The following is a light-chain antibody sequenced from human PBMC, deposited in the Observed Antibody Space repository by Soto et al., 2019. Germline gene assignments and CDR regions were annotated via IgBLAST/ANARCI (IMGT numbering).Light chain of an antibody. CDR1: QSISSNY. J-gene: IGKJ1*01. V-gene: IGKV3-20*01. CDR2: GAS. CDR3: HQYGSSAWT. Sequence: SVLRYCPRILSLSPSERDTRSCRASQSISSNYLAWYQQKPGQAPRLLIYGASTRATGIPDRFSGSGSGTDFTLTISRLEPEDFAVYYCHQYGSSAWTFGQGTKVDIK.